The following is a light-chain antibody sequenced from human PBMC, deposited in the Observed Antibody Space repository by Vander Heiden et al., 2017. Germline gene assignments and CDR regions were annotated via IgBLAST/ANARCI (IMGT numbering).Light chain of an antibody. Sequence: QSVLTQPPSASGTPGQRVTTSCSGSSSNIGSNYVYWYQQLTGTAPKLLIDRNNQRPSGVPDRFSGSKSGTSASLAISGLRSEDEADYYCAAWDDSLSGVFGGGTKLTVL. J-gene: IGLJ3*02. CDR1: SSNIGSNY. CDR3: AAWDDSLSGV. CDR2: RNN. V-gene: IGLV1-47*01.